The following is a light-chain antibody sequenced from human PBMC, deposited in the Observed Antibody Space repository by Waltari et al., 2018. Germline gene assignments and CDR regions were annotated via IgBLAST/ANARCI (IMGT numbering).Light chain of an antibody. J-gene: IGLJ3*02. V-gene: IGLV2-23*02. CDR3: SSYTQSRTRV. CDR2: GVT. CDR1: SRDVGAYNL. Sequence: QSALTQSASVSGSPGQSITISCTGTSRDVGAYNLVSWYQQLPGRAPKRILSGVTKRPSGISDRFSGSKSGNTASLTISGLQSEDEADYYCSSYTQSRTRVFGGGTKLTVL.